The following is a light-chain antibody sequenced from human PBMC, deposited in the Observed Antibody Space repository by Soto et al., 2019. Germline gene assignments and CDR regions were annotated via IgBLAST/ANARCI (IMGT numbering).Light chain of an antibody. CDR3: ASWDGNMKGCL. J-gene: IGLJ3*02. CDR2: SDD. V-gene: IGLV1-44*01. Sequence: QSVLTQPPSASGTPGQRVTISCSGDTSNIGSQTVNWYQQFPGTAPRLLVYSDDQWPSGVPDRCSGSTSGTSASLAINGLQSEDDATYYCASWDGNMKGCLFGGGTKLTVL. CDR1: TSNIGSQT.